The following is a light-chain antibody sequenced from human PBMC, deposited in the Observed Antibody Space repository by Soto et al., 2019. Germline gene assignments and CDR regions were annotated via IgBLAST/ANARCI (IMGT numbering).Light chain of an antibody. J-gene: IGLJ6*01. CDR2: EVK. Sequence: QSALTQPASVSGSPGQSITITSSGTTDDVGSTDSVSWYQHHPGEAPRLVIYEVKNRPSGVPGRFSGSKSVNTASLSISGLQPEDEADYYCRTYTTTGSSIFGSGTKLTVL. CDR3: RTYTTTGSSI. CDR1: TDDVGSTDS. V-gene: IGLV2-14*01.